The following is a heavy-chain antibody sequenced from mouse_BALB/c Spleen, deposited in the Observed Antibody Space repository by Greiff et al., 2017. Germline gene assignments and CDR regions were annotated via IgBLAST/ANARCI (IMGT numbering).Heavy chain of an antibody. Sequence: VQVVESGPDLVAPSQSLSITCTVSGFSLTSYGVHWVRQPPGKGLEWLVVIWSDGSTTYNSALKSRLSISKDNSKSQVFLKMNSLQTDDTAMYYCARQYYDYVYAMDYWGQGTSVTVSS. CDR2: IWSDGST. V-gene: IGHV2-6-2*01. J-gene: IGHJ4*01. D-gene: IGHD2-4*01. CDR3: ARQYYDYVYAMDY. CDR1: GFSLTSYG.